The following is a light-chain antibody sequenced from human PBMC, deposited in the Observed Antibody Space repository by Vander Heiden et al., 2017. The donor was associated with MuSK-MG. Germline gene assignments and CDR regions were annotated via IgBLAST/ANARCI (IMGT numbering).Light chain of an antibody. CDR3: CSFAGNPYV. CDR2: DVT. CDR1: SSDVGGYDY. Sequence: QSALTQPRSVSGSPGQSVTISCTGTSSDVGGYDYVSWYQQHPGKAPTVMLYDVTKRPSGVPDRFSGSKSGNTAFLTISGLQTEDEADYYCCSFAGNPYVFGTGTKVTVL. V-gene: IGLV2-11*01. J-gene: IGLJ1*01.